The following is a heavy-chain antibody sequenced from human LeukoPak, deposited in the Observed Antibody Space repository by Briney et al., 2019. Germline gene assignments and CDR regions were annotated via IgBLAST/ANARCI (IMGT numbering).Heavy chain of an antibody. Sequence: ASVKVSCKASGYTFTGYYMHWVRQAPGQGLEWMGWINPNSGGTNYAQKFQGRVTMTRDTSISTAYMELSRLRSDDTAVYYCARGPNHLARILLDWFDPWGQGTLVTVSS. CDR3: ARGPNHLARILLDWFDP. V-gene: IGHV1-2*02. CDR1: GYTFTGYY. CDR2: INPNSGGT. D-gene: IGHD3-3*01. J-gene: IGHJ5*02.